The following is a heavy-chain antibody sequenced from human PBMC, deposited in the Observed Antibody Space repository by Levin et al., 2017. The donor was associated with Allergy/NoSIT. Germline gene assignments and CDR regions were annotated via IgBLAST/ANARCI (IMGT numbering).Heavy chain of an antibody. CDR3: ARGAEYSSIDY. J-gene: IGHJ4*02. Sequence: ASVKVSCKASGYTFTNNGISWVRQAPGQGLEWMGWIGGYTGNTNYAQRFQDRVTMTTDTSTSTAYMEVRSLRSDDTAVYYCARGAEYSSIDYWGRGTLVTVSS. V-gene: IGHV1-18*01. CDR1: GYTFTNNG. CDR2: IGGYTGNT. D-gene: IGHD6-13*01.